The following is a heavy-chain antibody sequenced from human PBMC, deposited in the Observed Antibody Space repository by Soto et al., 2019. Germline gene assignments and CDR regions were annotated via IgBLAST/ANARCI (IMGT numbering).Heavy chain of an antibody. CDR2: IIPIFGTA. J-gene: IGHJ3*02. CDR1: GGTFSSYA. D-gene: IGHD3-22*01. V-gene: IGHV1-69*13. CDR3: ARGDYYYDSSGYYDHDAFDI. Sequence: SVKVSCKASGGTFSSYAISWVRQAPGQGLEWMGGIIPIFGTANYAQKFQGRVTITADESTSTAYMELSSLRSEDTAVYYCARGDYYYDSSGYYDHDAFDIWGQGTMVTVSS.